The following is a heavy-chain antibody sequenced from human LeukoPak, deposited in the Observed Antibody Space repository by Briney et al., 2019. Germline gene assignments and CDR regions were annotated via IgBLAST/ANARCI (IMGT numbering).Heavy chain of an antibody. Sequence: SETLSLTCGVAGGSFRGYYWTWIRQAPGKGLEWIGETTHSGSSNYNPSLKSRVDISVDMAKNQFSLTLSSVTAADTAEYYCARMWPGRIGGSLGSSDYWGQGTLVTVSS. CDR2: TTHSGSS. J-gene: IGHJ4*02. V-gene: IGHV4-34*01. CDR3: ARMWPGRIGGSLGSSDY. D-gene: IGHD1-26*01. CDR1: GGSFRGYY.